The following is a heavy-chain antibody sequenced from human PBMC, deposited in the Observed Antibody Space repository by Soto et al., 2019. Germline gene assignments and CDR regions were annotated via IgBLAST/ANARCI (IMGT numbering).Heavy chain of an antibody. CDR2: IIPIFGTA. Sequence: ASVKVSCKASGGTFSSYAISWVRQAPGQGLEWMGGIIPIFGTANYAQKFQGRVTITADESTSTAYMELGSLRSEDTAVYYCARERSGSSPPGSMDVWGQGTTVTVSS. D-gene: IGHD6-6*01. CDR3: ARERSGSSPPGSMDV. CDR1: GGTFSSYA. V-gene: IGHV1-69*13. J-gene: IGHJ6*02.